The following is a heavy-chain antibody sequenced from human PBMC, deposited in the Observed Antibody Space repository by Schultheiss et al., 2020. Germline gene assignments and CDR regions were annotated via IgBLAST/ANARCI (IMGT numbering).Heavy chain of an antibody. V-gene: IGHV4-61*01. CDR2: IYYSGST. CDR3: ARGDLLSRKIDVSRFGSGWYYFDY. D-gene: IGHD6-19*01. CDR1: GYSISSSYY. Sequence: GSLRLSCAVSGYSISSSYYWSWIRQPPGKGLEWIGYIYYSGSTNYNPSLKSRVTISVDTSKNQFSLKLSSVTAADTAVYYCARGDLLSRKIDVSRFGSGWYYFDYWGQGTLVTVSS. J-gene: IGHJ4*02.